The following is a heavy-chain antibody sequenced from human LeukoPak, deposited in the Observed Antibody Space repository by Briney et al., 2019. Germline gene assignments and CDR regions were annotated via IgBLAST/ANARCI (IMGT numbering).Heavy chain of an antibody. CDR1: GFTFSTYV. Sequence: GGSLRLSCAASGFTFSTYVMHWLRQAPGKGPEWVSSISSSSSYIYYADSVKGRFTISRDNAKNSLYLQMNSLRAEDTAVYYCARGRTSTMIVVVNTLLDYWGQGTLVTVSS. CDR2: ISSSSSYI. J-gene: IGHJ4*02. D-gene: IGHD3-22*01. CDR3: ARGRTSTMIVVVNTLLDY. V-gene: IGHV3-21*01.